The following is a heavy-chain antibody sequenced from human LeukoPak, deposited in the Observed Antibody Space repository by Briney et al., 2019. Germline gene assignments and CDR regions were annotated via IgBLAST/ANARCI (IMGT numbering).Heavy chain of an antibody. CDR3: AKVKWKLIGYFDY. CDR2: LTGDGNT. V-gene: IGHV3-23*01. Sequence: HPGGSLRLSCAASGFTFNTYTMNWVRQAPGKGLEWVSVLTGDGNTYYADSVKGRFTNSRDDSKNTLFLQMNSLRAEDTAVYFCAKVKWKLIGYFDYWGQGTLVTVSS. D-gene: IGHD1-20*01. CDR1: GFTFNTYT. J-gene: IGHJ4*02.